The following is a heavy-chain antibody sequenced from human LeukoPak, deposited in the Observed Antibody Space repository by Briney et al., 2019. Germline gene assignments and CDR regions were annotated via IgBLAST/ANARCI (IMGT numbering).Heavy chain of an antibody. CDR2: IYYSGST. Sequence: SETLSLTCTVSGGSISSSSYYWGWVRQPPGKGLEWIGSIYYSGSTYYNPSLKSRVTISVDTSKNQFSLKLSSVTAADTAVYYCAGHRSGYYEDQHFDYWGQGTLVTVSS. V-gene: IGHV4-39*01. J-gene: IGHJ4*02. CDR3: AGHRSGYYEDQHFDY. D-gene: IGHD3-22*01. CDR1: GGSISSSSYY.